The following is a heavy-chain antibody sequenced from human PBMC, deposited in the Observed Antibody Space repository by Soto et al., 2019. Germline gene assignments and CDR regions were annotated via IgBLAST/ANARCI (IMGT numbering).Heavy chain of an antibody. CDR2: IWYDGRNK. V-gene: IGHV3-33*01. D-gene: IGHD3-10*01. Sequence: GGSLRLSCAASGFTFSSYGMHWVRQAPGKGLEWVAVIWYDGRNKYYADSVKGRFTISRDNSKNTLYLQMNSLRAEDTAVYYCATAICDDSGSYSTADSWGQGTLVTVSS. CDR3: ATAICDDSGSYSTADS. J-gene: IGHJ5*01. CDR1: GFTFSSYG.